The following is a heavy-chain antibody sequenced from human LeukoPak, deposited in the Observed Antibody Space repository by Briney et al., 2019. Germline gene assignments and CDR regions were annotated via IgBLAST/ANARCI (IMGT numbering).Heavy chain of an antibody. J-gene: IGHJ4*02. Sequence: PGGSLRLSCAASGFTFSSYAMSWVRQAPGKGLEWVSAISGSGGSTYYADSVKGRFTISRDNSKNTLYLQMNSLRAEDTAVYYCAKAGVLLWFGELDYWGQGTLVTVSP. CDR1: GFTFSSYA. CDR2: ISGSGGST. D-gene: IGHD3-10*01. V-gene: IGHV3-23*01. CDR3: AKAGVLLWFGELDY.